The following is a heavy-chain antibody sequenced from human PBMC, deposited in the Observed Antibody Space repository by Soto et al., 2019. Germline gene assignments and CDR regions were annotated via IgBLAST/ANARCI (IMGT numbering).Heavy chain of an antibody. V-gene: IGHV3-30*03. D-gene: IGHD3-10*01. Sequence: QVHLVDSGGGVVQPGRSRRLSCAASGFTFTDHGMQWVRQAPGKGLEWVAVVSSIGDVQIYADFLKGRFTISRDNSNNIVYLQMDSLRTEDTGIYYCVREARFGEWYFDLWGRGTLVTVSS. J-gene: IGHJ2*01. CDR3: VREARFGEWYFDL. CDR1: GFTFTDHG. CDR2: VSSIGDVQ.